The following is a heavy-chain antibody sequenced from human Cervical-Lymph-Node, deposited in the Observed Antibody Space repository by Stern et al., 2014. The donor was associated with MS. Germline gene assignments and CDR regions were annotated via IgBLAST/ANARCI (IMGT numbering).Heavy chain of an antibody. CDR1: GGSISSYY. D-gene: IGHD6-19*01. V-gene: IGHV4-4*07. CDR3: ARGTLSQSSGWTFDY. J-gene: IGHJ4*02. Sequence: VQLVQSGPGLVKPSETLSLTCTVSGGSISSYYWSWIRQPAGKGLEWIGRIYTSGSTNYNPSLKSRVTMSVDTSKNQFSLKLSSVTAADTAVYYCARGTLSQSSGWTFDYWGQGTLVTVSS. CDR2: IYTSGST.